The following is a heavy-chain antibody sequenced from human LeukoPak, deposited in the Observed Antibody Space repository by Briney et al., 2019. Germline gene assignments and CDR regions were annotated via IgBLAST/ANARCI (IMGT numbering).Heavy chain of an antibody. Sequence: PSETLSLTCAVYGGSFSGYYWSWIRQPPGKGLEWIGEINHSGSTNYNPSLKSRVTISVDTSKNQFSLKLSSVTAADTAVYYCARWYTYYDFWSGYDQGYFDYWGQGTLVTVSS. CDR2: INHSGST. CDR3: ARWYTYYDFWSGYDQGYFDY. V-gene: IGHV4-34*01. J-gene: IGHJ4*02. CDR1: GGSFSGYY. D-gene: IGHD3-3*01.